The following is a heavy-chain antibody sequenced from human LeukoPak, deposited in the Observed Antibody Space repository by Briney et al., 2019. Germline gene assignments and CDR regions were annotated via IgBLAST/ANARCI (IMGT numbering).Heavy chain of an antibody. Sequence: GGSLRLSCAASGFTFSSYGMQWVRQAPGKGLEWVAVISYDGSNKYYADSVKGRFTISRDNSENTLYLQMNSLRAEDTAVYYCAKNDYGDYVRWFDPWGQGTLVTVSS. J-gene: IGHJ5*02. V-gene: IGHV3-30*18. CDR2: ISYDGSNK. CDR1: GFTFSSYG. CDR3: AKNDYGDYVRWFDP. D-gene: IGHD4-17*01.